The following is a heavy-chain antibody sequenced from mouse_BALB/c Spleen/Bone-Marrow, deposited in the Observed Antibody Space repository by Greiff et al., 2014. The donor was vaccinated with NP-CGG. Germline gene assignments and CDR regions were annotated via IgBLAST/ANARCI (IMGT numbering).Heavy chain of an antibody. Sequence: EVKLVESGGGLVQPGGSRKLSCAASGFTFSSFGMHWVRRAPEKGLEWVAYISSGSSTIYYGDTVMGRFTISRDNPKNTLFLQMTSLTSWDTATYYCVRSGSSSGYFDYWGQGTTLTVSS. CDR3: VRSGSSSGYFDY. V-gene: IGHV5-17*02. J-gene: IGHJ2*01. D-gene: IGHD1-1*01. CDR1: GFTFSSFG. CDR2: ISSGSSTI.